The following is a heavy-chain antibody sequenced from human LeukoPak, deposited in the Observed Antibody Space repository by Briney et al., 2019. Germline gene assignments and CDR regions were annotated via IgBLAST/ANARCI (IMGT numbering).Heavy chain of an antibody. Sequence: QPGGSLRLSCAASGFTFSSYAMSWVRQAPGKGLEWVSAISGSGGSTYYADSVKGRFTISRDNSKNTLYLQMNSLRAEDTAVYYCAKDLSYYYDSSGHFDYWGQGTLVTVSS. CDR1: GFTFSSYA. J-gene: IGHJ4*02. V-gene: IGHV3-23*01. CDR2: ISGSGGST. CDR3: AKDLSYYYDSSGHFDY. D-gene: IGHD3-22*01.